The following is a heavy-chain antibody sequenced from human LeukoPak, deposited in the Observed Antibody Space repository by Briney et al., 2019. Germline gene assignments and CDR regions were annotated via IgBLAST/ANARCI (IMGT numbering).Heavy chain of an antibody. CDR3: ARGVRHNRYYYDSSGYPELEYFQH. J-gene: IGHJ1*01. Sequence: ASVKVSCKASGYTFTSYAMNWVRQAPGQGLEWMGWINTNTGNPTYAQGFTGRFVFSLDTSVSTAYLQISSLKAEDTAVYYCARGVRHNRYYYDSSGYPELEYFQHWGQGTLVTVSS. CDR1: GYTFTSYA. CDR2: INTNTGNP. D-gene: IGHD3-22*01. V-gene: IGHV7-4-1*02.